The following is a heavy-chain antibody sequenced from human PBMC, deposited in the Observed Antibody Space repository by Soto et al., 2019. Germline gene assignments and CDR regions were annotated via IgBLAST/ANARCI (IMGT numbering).Heavy chain of an antibody. V-gene: IGHV4-39*01. Sequence: PSETLSLTCTVSGGSISSSSYYWGWIRQPPGKGLEWIGSIYYSGSTYYNPSLKSRVTISVDTSKNQFSLKLSSVTAADTAVYYCARRYYGFWSGYYYYMDVWGKGTTVTVSS. D-gene: IGHD3-3*01. J-gene: IGHJ6*03. CDR2: IYYSGST. CDR3: ARRYYGFWSGYYYYMDV. CDR1: GGSISSSSYY.